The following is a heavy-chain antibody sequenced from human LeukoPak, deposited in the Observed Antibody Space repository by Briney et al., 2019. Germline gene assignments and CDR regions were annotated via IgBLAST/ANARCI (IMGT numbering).Heavy chain of an antibody. D-gene: IGHD3-22*01. CDR2: ISAYNGNT. CDR3: ARGTYDSSGYYSYYYYMDV. Sequence: GASVTVSCKASGYTFTNYGISWVRQAPGQGLEWLGWISAYNGNTNYAQKLQGRVTMTTDTSTSTAYMELRSLRSDDTAVYYCARGTYDSSGYYSYYYYMDVWGKGTTVTVSS. J-gene: IGHJ6*03. CDR1: GYTFTNYG. V-gene: IGHV1-18*01.